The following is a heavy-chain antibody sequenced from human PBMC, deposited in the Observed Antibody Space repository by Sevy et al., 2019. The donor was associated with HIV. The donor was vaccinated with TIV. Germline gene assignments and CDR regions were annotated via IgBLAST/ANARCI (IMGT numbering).Heavy chain of an antibody. CDR1: GKTLSELS. CDR3: ATTREYYEDSSCYLDF. J-gene: IGHJ4*02. D-gene: IGHD3-22*01. CDR2: FDPEDGET. Sequence: ASVKVSCKVSGKTLSELSMHWVRQAPGKRLEWMGRFDPEDGETIYAQKFQGRVTLTEDTSTDTAYMELRSLKSEDTAVYYCATTREYYEDSSCYLDFWGQGTLVTVSS. V-gene: IGHV1-24*01.